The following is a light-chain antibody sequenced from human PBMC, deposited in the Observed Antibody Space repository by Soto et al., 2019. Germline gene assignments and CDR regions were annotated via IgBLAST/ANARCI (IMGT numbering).Light chain of an antibody. CDR1: QTAYKN. CDR3: QEYNRWTPEFI. Sequence: ELEMTQSPASLSASPGERVTLSCRATQTAYKNLAWYQQKPGQAPRLLIFAASTRPPGLPARFSGSGSGTGITLTISSLQSEHSAIDYCQEYNRWTPEFIFGPGTRLEIK. V-gene: IGKV3-15*01. J-gene: IGKJ2*01. CDR2: AAS.